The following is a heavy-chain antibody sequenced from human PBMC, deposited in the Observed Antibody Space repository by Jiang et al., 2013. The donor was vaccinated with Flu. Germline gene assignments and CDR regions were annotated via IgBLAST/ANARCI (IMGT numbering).Heavy chain of an antibody. J-gene: IGHJ4*02. CDR3: ARAQKXSGFELPYFDY. CDR2: IYYSGSA. Sequence: GSGLVKPSETLSLTCSVSGGSISSNSYYWGWIRQPPGKGLEWIGGIYYSGSAYYNPSLNSRVAMSVDTSKNQLSLKLSSVTAADTAVYYCARAQKXSGFELPYFDYWGQGTLVTVSS. V-gene: IGHV4-39*07. D-gene: IGHD5-12*01. CDR1: GGSISSNSYY.